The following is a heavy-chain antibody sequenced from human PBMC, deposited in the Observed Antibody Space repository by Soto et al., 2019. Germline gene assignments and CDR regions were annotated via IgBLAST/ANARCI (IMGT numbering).Heavy chain of an antibody. V-gene: IGHV4-39*01. CDR3: VSRRNGACYY. Sequence: SETLSLTCTVSGGPISTSTSYWGWIGQSPGKGLQWIGSMTYGGGTSYYNSSLKSRVAISIDTSTNQLYLSLSAVTAADTGVYYCVSRRNGACYYWGEGTLVTVSS. CDR1: GGPISTSTSY. CDR2: MTYGGGTS. J-gene: IGHJ4*02. D-gene: IGHD2-21*02.